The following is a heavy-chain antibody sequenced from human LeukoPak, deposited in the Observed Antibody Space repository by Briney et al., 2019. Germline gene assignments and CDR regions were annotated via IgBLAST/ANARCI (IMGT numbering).Heavy chain of an antibody. CDR2: IKEDAGTK. V-gene: IGHV3-7*01. D-gene: IGHD2-21*01. CDR1: GFTFSKSW. CDR3: ARDTVGVLDY. J-gene: IGHJ4*02. Sequence: PGGSLRLSCAASGFTFSKSWMAWVRQVPGKGLEWVANIKEDAGTKHYAGSVEGRFTISRDNAKNLVYLQMNSLRADDTAIYHCARDTVGVLDYWGQGALATVSS.